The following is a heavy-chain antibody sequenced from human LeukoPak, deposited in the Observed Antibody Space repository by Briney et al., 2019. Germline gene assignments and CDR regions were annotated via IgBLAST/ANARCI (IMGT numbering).Heavy chain of an antibody. CDR1: GFTFSSYA. Sequence: GGSLRLSCAASGFTFSSYAMSWVRQAPGKGLEWVSAIRGSGGSTYYADSVKGRFTISRDNSKNTLYLQMNSLRAEDTAVYYCAKEHGVKRGYSYGFFDYWGQGTLVTVSS. D-gene: IGHD5-18*01. CDR2: IRGSGGST. V-gene: IGHV3-23*01. J-gene: IGHJ4*02. CDR3: AKEHGVKRGYSYGFFDY.